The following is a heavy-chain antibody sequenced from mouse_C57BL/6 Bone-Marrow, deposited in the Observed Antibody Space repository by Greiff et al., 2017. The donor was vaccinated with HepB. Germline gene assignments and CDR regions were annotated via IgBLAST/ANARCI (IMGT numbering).Heavy chain of an antibody. Sequence: QVQLQQSGAELAKPGASVRLSCKASGYTFTTYWMHWVKQRPGQGLDWIGYINPGSGYTKYNQKFKDKATLTADKSSSTAYMQLSSLTYEDSAVYFCARDYGSYGFSYWGHGTLVTVSA. CDR1: GYTFTTYW. J-gene: IGHJ3*01. D-gene: IGHD1-1*01. CDR2: INPGSGYT. V-gene: IGHV1-7*01. CDR3: ARDYGSYGFSY.